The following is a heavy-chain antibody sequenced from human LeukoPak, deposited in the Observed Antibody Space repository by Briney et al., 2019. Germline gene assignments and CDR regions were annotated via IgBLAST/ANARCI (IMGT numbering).Heavy chain of an antibody. CDR1: GYTFTSYG. V-gene: IGHV1-18*01. D-gene: IGHD2/OR15-2a*01. J-gene: IGHJ3*02. CDR3: ARQNLRDSDAFDI. CDR2: ISAYNGNT. Sequence: ASVKVSCKASGYTFTSYGITWVRQAPGQGLEWLGWISAYNGNTNYAQKLQDRITMTTDTSTSTAYMELRSLRSDDTAVYYCARQNLRDSDAFDIWGQGTMVTVSS.